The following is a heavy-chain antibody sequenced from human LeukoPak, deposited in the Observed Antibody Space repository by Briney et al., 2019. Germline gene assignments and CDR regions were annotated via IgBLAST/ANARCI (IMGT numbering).Heavy chain of an antibody. V-gene: IGHV4-31*03. CDR2: IYYSGST. CDR3: ARAPYSNYGIGY. CDR1: GGSISSGGYY. J-gene: IGHJ4*02. Sequence: SQTLSLTCTVSGGSISSGGYYWSWIRQHPGKGLERIGYIYYSGSTYYNPSLKSRVTISVDTSKNEFSLKLSSVTAADTAVYYCARAPYSNYGIGYWGQGTLVTVSS. D-gene: IGHD4-11*01.